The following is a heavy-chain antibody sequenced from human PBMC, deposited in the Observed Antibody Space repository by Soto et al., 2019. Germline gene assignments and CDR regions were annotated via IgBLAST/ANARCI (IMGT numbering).Heavy chain of an antibody. CDR2: IKSKTDGGTT. Sequence: ESGGGLVKPGGSLRLSCAASGFTFSNAWMNWVRQAPGKGLEWVGRIKSKTDGGTTDYAAPVKGRFTISRDDSKNTLYLQMNSLKTEDTAVYYCTARAQNLPPPSNYDYWGQGTLVTVSS. D-gene: IGHD4-4*01. J-gene: IGHJ4*02. V-gene: IGHV3-15*07. CDR1: GFTFSNAW. CDR3: TARAQNLPPPSNYDY.